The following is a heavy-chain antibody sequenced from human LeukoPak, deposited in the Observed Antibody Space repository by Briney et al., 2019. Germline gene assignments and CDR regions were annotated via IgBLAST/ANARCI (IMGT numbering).Heavy chain of an antibody. CDR2: MNPNSGNT. J-gene: IGHJ6*03. D-gene: IGHD6-6*01. CDR1: GYTFTSYD. CDR3: ARGRREQLVLSSRYYYYMDV. V-gene: IGHV1-8*03. Sequence: ASVKVSCKASGYTFTSYDINWVRQATGQGLEWMGWMNPNSGNTGYAQKFQGRVTITRNTSISTAYMELSSLRSEDTAVYCCARGRREQLVLSSRYYYYMDVWGKGTTVTVSS.